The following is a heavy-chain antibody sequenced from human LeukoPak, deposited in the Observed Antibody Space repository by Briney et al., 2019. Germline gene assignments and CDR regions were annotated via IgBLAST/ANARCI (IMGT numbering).Heavy chain of an antibody. V-gene: IGHV4-4*07. CDR2: IYTSGST. CDR3: ARGAVGAQYFDY. J-gene: IGHJ4*02. Sequence: KSSETLSLTCTVSGGSISSYYWNWIRQPAGKGLEWIGRIYTSGSTNYNPSLKSRVTMSVDTSKDQFSLKLSSVTAADTAFYFCARGAVGAQYFDYWGQGTLVTVSS. CDR1: GGSISSYY. D-gene: IGHD1-26*01.